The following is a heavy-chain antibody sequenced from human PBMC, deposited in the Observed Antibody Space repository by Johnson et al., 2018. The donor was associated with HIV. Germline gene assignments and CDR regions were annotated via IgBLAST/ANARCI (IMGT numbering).Heavy chain of an antibody. CDR2: ITGSAGDT. Sequence: VQLVESGGGLVQPGGSLRLSCAASGFTFSSYWMHWVRQAPGKGLEWVSSITGSAGDTYYADSVKGRFTISRDNSKNMLYLQMNSLRPDDTAVYYCARDGRDLVTRGGFDIWGPGTVVTVSS. CDR1: GFTFSSYW. J-gene: IGHJ3*02. CDR3: ARDGRDLVTRGGFDI. V-gene: IGHV3-23*04. D-gene: IGHD5-18*01.